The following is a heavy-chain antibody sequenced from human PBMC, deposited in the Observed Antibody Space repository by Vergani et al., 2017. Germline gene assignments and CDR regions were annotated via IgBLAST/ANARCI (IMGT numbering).Heavy chain of an antibody. V-gene: IGHV3-23*01. D-gene: IGHD6-6*01. CDR3: AKGSARPHLIDY. J-gene: IGHJ4*02. CDR1: GFTFNHYA. CDR2: ISGSGGST. Sequence: EVQLLESGGDLVQPGGSLRLSCAASGFTFNHYAMNWVRQAPGKGLEWVSGISGSGGSTYYADSVKGRFTISRDNSKNTLYLQMNSLRAEDTAVYYCAKGSARPHLIDYWGQGTLVTVSS.